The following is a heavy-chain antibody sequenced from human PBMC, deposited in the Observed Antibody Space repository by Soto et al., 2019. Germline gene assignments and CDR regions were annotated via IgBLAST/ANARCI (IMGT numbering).Heavy chain of an antibody. Sequence: GGSLRLSCAASGFTFSSYGMHWVRQAPGKGLEWVAVIWYDGSNKYYADSVKGRFTISRDNSKNTLYLQMNSLRAEDTAVYYCARDSIEMATISASDIWGQGTMVTVSS. CDR1: GFTFSSYG. J-gene: IGHJ3*02. CDR3: ARDSIEMATISASDI. V-gene: IGHV3-33*01. D-gene: IGHD5-12*01. CDR2: IWYDGSNK.